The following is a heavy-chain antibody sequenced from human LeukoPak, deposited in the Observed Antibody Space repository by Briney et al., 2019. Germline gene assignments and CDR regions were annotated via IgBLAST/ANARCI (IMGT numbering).Heavy chain of an antibody. CDR1: GVSISSGGYY. CDR3: ARTPAPLYYYDSSGYYFDY. V-gene: IGHV4-30-2*01. Sequence: SETLSLTCNVSGVSISSGGYYWSWIRQPPGEGLEWIGYIYYSGSTYYNPSLKSRVTISVDTSKNQFSLKLSSVTAADTAVYYCARTPAPLYYYDSSGYYFDYWGQGTLVTVSS. J-gene: IGHJ4*02. D-gene: IGHD3-22*01. CDR2: IYYSGST.